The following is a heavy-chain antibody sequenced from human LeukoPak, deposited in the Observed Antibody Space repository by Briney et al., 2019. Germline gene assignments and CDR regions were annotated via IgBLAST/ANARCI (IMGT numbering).Heavy chain of an antibody. J-gene: IGHJ4*02. CDR3: ATGPGYSYADFDY. D-gene: IGHD5-18*01. V-gene: IGHV1-24*01. CDR2: FDPEDGET. Sequence: ASVNVSCKVSGYTLTELSMHWVRQAPGKGLEWMGGFDPEDGETIYAQKFQGRVTMTEDTSTDTAYMELSSLRSEDTAVYYCATGPGYSYADFDYLGQGAQLTLSS. CDR1: GYTLTELS.